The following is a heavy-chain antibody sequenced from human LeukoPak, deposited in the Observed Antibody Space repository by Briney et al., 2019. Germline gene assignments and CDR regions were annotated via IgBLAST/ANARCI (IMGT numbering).Heavy chain of an antibody. V-gene: IGHV1-8*03. CDR3: ARVGPYGGNSPYFDY. CDR2: MNPNSGNT. D-gene: IGHD4-23*01. Sequence: ASVKVSCKASGYTFNTYGINWVRQAPGQGLEWMGWMNPNSGNTGYAQKFQGRVTITRNTSISTAYMELSSLRSEDTAVYYCARVGPYGGNSPYFDYWGQGTLVTVSS. CDR1: GYTFNTYG. J-gene: IGHJ4*02.